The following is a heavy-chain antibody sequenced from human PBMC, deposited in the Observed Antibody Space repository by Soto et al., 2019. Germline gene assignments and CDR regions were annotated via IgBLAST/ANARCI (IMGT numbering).Heavy chain of an antibody. J-gene: IGHJ4*02. CDR2: ISPMFGAA. D-gene: IGHD3-10*01. CDR1: GGTFNTYA. Sequence: QVQLVQSGAEMKKPGSSVKVSCQSSGGTFNTYAMNWVRQAPGQGPEWMGDISPMFGAAIYAPKFQGRVTITADESTGTLYMQLSSLTSEDTALYFRAREVQVHTPAFVYWGQGTLVTVSS. CDR3: AREVQVHTPAFVY. V-gene: IGHV1-69*19.